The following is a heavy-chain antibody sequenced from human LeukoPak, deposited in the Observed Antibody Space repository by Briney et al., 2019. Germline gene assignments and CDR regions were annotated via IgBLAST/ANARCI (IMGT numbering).Heavy chain of an antibody. CDR2: IHYSGST. Sequence: SETLSLTCTVSGDSISRYYWSWIRQPPGKGLEWIGYIHYSGSTNNNPSLKSRLTISIDTSKNQFSLKLSSVTAADTAVYYCARNYASGNYFDFYYYNMDVWGQGTTATVSS. V-gene: IGHV4-59*01. D-gene: IGHD3-10*01. CDR1: GDSISRYY. CDR3: ARNYASGNYFDFYYYNMDV. J-gene: IGHJ6*02.